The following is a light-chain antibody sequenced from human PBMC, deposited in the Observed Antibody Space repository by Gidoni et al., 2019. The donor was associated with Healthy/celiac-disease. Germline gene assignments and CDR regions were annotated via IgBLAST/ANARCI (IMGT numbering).Light chain of an antibody. CDR2: DAS. Sequence: ESVLTQSPATLSLSPGERATLACRSSQSVSIYLAWYQQKPGQAPRLLIYDASNRATGIPARFSGSGSGTDFALTISSLEPEDFAVYYCQQRSNWPPWTFXQXTKVXIK. CDR1: QSVSIY. V-gene: IGKV3-11*01. J-gene: IGKJ1*01. CDR3: QQRSNWPPWT.